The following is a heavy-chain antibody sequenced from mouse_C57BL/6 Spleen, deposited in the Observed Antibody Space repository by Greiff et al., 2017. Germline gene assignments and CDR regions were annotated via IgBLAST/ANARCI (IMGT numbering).Heavy chain of an antibody. CDR3: ARAYYGSTPFDY. CDR2: INYDGSST. J-gene: IGHJ2*01. V-gene: IGHV5-16*01. Sequence: EVHLVESEGGLVQPGSSMKLSCTASGFTFSDYYMAWVRQVPEKGLEWVANINYDGSSTYYLDSLKSRFIISRDNAKNILYLQMSSLKSEDTATYYCARAYYGSTPFDYWGQGTTLTVSS. D-gene: IGHD1-1*01. CDR1: GFTFSDYY.